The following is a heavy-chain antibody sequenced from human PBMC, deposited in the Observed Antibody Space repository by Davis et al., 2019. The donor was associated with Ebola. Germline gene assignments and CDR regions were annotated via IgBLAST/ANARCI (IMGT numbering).Heavy chain of an antibody. CDR1: GFTFSSYN. CDR3: ARGGCSGGSCYPNDY. V-gene: IGHV3-48*01. Sequence: PGGSLRLSCAASGFTFSSYNMNWVRQAPGKGLEWVSYISSSSSTIYYADSVKGRFTISRDNAKNSLYLQMNSLRAEDTALYHCARGGCSGGSCYPNDYWGQGTLVTVSS. CDR2: ISSSSSTI. J-gene: IGHJ4*02. D-gene: IGHD2-15*01.